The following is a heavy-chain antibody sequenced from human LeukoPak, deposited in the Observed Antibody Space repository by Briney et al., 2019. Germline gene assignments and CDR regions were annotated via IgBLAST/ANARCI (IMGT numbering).Heavy chain of an antibody. CDR2: IYSSGST. Sequence: SETLSLTCTVSAGSISSYYWSWIQQPPGKGLEWIGYIYSSGSTNYNPSLKSRVTISVDTSKNQFSLKLSSVAAADTAVYYCARVDEGGYYYYGMDVWGQGTTVTVSS. CDR3: ARVDEGGYYYYGMDV. D-gene: IGHD3-16*01. J-gene: IGHJ6*02. V-gene: IGHV4-59*01. CDR1: AGSISSYY.